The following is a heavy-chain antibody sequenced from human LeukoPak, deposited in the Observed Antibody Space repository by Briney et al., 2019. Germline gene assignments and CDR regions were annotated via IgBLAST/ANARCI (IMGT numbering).Heavy chain of an antibody. CDR3: ATDRLMVRGVFYGMDV. CDR2: FDPEDGET. J-gene: IGHJ6*02. CDR1: GYTLTELS. D-gene: IGHD3-10*01. V-gene: IGHV1-24*01. Sequence: ASVKVSCKVSGYTLTELSMHWVRQAPGKGLEWMGGFDPEDGETIYAQKFQGRVTMTEDTSTDTAYMELSSLRSEDTAVYYCATDRLMVRGVFYGMDVWGQGTTVTVSS.